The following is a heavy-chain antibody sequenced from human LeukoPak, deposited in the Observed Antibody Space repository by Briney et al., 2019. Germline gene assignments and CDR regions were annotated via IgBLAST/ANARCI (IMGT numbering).Heavy chain of an antibody. J-gene: IGHJ4*02. D-gene: IGHD5-18*01. CDR1: GGSISSNNW. V-gene: IGHV4-4*02. CDR3: ARDLDSYGPYFDY. Sequence: SETLSLTCAVSGGSISSNNWWSWVRQPPGKGLEWIGEIYHSGSTNYNPSLKSRVTISVDKSKNQFSLKLSSVTAADTAVYYCARDLDSYGPYFDYWGQGTLVTVSS. CDR2: IYHSGST.